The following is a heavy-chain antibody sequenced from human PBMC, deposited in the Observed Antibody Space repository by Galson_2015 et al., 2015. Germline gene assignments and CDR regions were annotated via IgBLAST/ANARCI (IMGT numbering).Heavy chain of an antibody. CDR1: GFTFSSYW. CDR3: ARGVAYYDFWSGYYDVYYYYMDV. V-gene: IGHV3-7*01. Sequence: SLRLSCAASGFTFSSYWMSWVRQAPGKGLEWAADIKQDGRENYYVDSVKGRFTISRDNAKNSLYLQMNSLRAEDTAVYYCARGVAYYDFWSGYYDVYYYYMDVWGKGTTVTVSS. CDR2: IKQDGREN. D-gene: IGHD3-3*01. J-gene: IGHJ6*03.